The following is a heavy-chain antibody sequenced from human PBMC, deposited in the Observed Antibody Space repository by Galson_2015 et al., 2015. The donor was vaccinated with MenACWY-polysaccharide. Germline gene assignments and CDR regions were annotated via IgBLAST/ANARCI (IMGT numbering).Heavy chain of an antibody. CDR1: GFTFSSYA. CDR3: AKDRYSSSWYFDY. J-gene: IGHJ4*02. V-gene: IGHV3-23*01. D-gene: IGHD6-13*01. Sequence: SLRLSCAASGFTFSSYAMSWVRQVPGKGLEWVSGISGSGGSTYYADSVKGWFTTSRDNSKNMLYLQMNSLRAEDTAVYYCAKDRYSSSWYFDYWGQGTLVTVSS. CDR2: ISGSGGST.